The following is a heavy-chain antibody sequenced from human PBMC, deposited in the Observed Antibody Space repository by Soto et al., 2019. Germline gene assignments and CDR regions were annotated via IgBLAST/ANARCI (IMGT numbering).Heavy chain of an antibody. V-gene: IGHV3-23*01. CDR2: ISGSGGST. CDR1: GFTFNNYA. CDR3: AKNTYDFWSGYYFPFDY. D-gene: IGHD3-3*01. J-gene: IGHJ4*02. Sequence: GGSLRLSCAASGFTFNNYAMSWVRQAPGKGLEWVSAISGSGGSTYYADSVKGRFTISRDNPKNTLYLQMNSLRAEDTAVYYCAKNTYDFWSGYYFPFDYWGQGALVTVSS.